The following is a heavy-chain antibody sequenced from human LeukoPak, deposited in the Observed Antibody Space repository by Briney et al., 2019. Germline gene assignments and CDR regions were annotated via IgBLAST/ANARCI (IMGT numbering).Heavy chain of an antibody. V-gene: IGHV3-9*01. CDR3: AKSLRYFGWLSYAFDY. J-gene: IGHJ4*02. Sequence: GGSPTLSCAAPGFNFDVDAMHWVRQAPGKGLEWVSGISWNSGRIGYADSVKGRFTISRDSAKNSLYLQMNSLRAEDTALYYCAKSLRYFGWLSYAFDYWGQGTLVTVSS. CDR1: GFNFDVDA. D-gene: IGHD3-9*01. CDR2: ISWNSGRI.